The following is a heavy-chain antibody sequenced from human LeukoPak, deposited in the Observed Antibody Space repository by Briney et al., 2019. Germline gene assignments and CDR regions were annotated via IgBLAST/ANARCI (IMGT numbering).Heavy chain of an antibody. CDR2: IGADGNEK. Sequence: GGSLRLSCAASGFTFSTYGMQWVRQAPGKGLEWVTFIGADGNEKYYADSVKGRFTASRDNSRSTVYLQMNSLRVEDTAVYYCVQERGRRGFFDYWGQGTLVTVSS. CDR1: GFTFSTYG. V-gene: IGHV3-30*02. J-gene: IGHJ4*02. CDR3: VQERGRRGFFDY. D-gene: IGHD3-22*01.